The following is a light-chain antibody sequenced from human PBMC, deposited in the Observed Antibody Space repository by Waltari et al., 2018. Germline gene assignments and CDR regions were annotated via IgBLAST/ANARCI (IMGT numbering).Light chain of an antibody. CDR1: QGIRND. CDR2: DAS. V-gene: IGKV1-17*01. CDR3: LQHKNYPLT. J-gene: IGKJ3*01. Sequence: DIQMTQSPYSLSASVGERVTITCRASQGIRNDLGGFQQKPGKAPKRLSYDASRLQSGVPSRFSGSGSGTEFTLTISSLQPEDFATYYYLQHKNYPLTFGPGTKVDIK.